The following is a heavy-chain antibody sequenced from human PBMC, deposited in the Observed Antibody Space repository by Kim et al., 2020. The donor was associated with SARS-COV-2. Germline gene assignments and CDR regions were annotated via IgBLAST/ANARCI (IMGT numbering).Heavy chain of an antibody. D-gene: IGHD6-19*01. Sequence: YAESVKGRFTISRDNSRNSLNLQMDSLRAADTAYYYCASEGVTVSATLDYWGQGTLVTVSS. V-gene: IGHV3-43D*03. CDR3: ASEGVTVSATLDY. J-gene: IGHJ4*02.